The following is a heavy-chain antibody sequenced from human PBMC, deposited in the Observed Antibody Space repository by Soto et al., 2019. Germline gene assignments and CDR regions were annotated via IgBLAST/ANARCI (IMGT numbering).Heavy chain of an antibody. D-gene: IGHD3-22*01. CDR2: ISTYNGNT. J-gene: IGHJ4*02. CDR1: GYTFITYG. V-gene: IGHV1-18*01. CDR3: ARGPTDYYDNSANYFLDY. Sequence: QVQLVQSGAEVKKHGASVKVSCKASGYTFITYGVSGVRQAPGQGLDWLGWISTYNGNTRYAERLQGRVTMTTDTTTNTGYMELRNLRSDDTAVYYCARGPTDYYDNSANYFLDYWGQGTLVTVSS.